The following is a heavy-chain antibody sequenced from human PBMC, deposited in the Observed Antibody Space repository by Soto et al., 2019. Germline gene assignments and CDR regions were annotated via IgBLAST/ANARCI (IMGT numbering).Heavy chain of an antibody. V-gene: IGHV4-34*01. J-gene: IGHJ4*02. Sequence: QVQLQQWGAGLLKPSETLSLTCAVYGGSFSGYSWSWIRQPPGKGLEWIGEINHSGSTNYNPSLKSRVTISVDTSKNQFSLKLSSVTAADTAVYYCARGRRIAVARKYYFDYWGQGTLVTVSS. CDR3: ARGRRIAVARKYYFDY. CDR2: INHSGST. CDR1: GGSFSGYS. D-gene: IGHD6-19*01.